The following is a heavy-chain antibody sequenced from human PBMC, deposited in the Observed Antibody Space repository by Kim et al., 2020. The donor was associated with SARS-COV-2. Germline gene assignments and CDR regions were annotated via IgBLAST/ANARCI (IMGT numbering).Heavy chain of an antibody. Sequence: SETLSLTCAVSGGSISSRNWWSWVRQPPGEGLVWIGEIYHSGSTNYNPSLKSRVTISVDKTKNQFSLKLRSFAAADTAVDYCARGTGGDWFFSQLYYFD. CDR3: ARGTGGDWFFSQLYYFD. J-gene: IGHJ4*01. D-gene: IGHD3-9*01. CDR1: GGSISSRNW. V-gene: IGHV4-4*02. CDR2: IYHSGST.